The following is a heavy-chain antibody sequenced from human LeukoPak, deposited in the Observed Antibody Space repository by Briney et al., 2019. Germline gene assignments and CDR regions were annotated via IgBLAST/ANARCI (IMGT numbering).Heavy chain of an antibody. D-gene: IGHD6-19*01. V-gene: IGHV1-69*04. CDR2: IIPILGIA. CDR1: GGTFSSYA. CDR3: AREENLSSGWFPFDY. J-gene: IGHJ4*02. Sequence: RASVKVSCKASGGTFSSYAISWVRQAPGQGLEWMGRIIPILGIANYAQKFQGRVTITADKSTSTAYMELSSLRSEDTAVYYCAREENLSSGWFPFDYWGQGTLVTVSS.